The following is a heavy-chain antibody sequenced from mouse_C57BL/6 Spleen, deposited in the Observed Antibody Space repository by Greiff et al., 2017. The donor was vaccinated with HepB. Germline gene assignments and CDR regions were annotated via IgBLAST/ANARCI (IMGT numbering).Heavy chain of an antibody. J-gene: IGHJ2*01. CDR2: IYPRSGNT. CDR1: GYTFTSYG. V-gene: IGHV1-81*01. D-gene: IGHD1-1*01. Sequence: QVQLKQSGAELARPGASVKLSCKASGYTFTSYGISWVKQRTGQGLEWIGEIYPRSGNTYYNEKFKGKATLTADKSSSTAYMELRSLTSEDSAVYFCARATTVVPYFDYWGQGTTLTVSS. CDR3: ARATTVVPYFDY.